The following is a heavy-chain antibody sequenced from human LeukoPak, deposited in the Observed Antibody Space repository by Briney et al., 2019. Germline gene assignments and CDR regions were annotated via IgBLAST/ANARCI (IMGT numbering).Heavy chain of an antibody. CDR2: IIPILGIA. V-gene: IGHV1-69*04. J-gene: IGHJ3*02. D-gene: IGHD5-18*01. Sequence: ASVKVSCKASGGTXSSYAISWVRQAPGQGLEWMGRIIPILGIANYAQKFQGRVTITADKSTSTAYMELSSLRSEDTAVYYCARDRIQLWFPGAFDIWGQGIMVTVSS. CDR1: GGTXSSYA. CDR3: ARDRIQLWFPGAFDI.